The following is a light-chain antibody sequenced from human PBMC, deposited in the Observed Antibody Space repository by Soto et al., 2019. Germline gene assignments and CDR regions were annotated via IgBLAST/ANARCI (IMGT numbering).Light chain of an antibody. CDR1: QSISSW. Sequence: DIQMTQSPSTLSASVGDRVTITCRASQSISSWLAWYQQKPGKAPKLLIYDASSLESGVPSRFSGSGSGTEFTLTISSLQPDDFATYHCQQYNSYSPRTFGQGTKLEIK. V-gene: IGKV1-5*01. J-gene: IGKJ2*01. CDR2: DAS. CDR3: QQYNSYSPRT.